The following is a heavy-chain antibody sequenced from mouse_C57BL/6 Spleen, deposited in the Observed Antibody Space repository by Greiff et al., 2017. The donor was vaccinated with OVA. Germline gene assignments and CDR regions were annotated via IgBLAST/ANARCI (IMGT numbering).Heavy chain of an antibody. CDR1: GFSLTSYG. CDR3: ASWDAMDY. Sequence: QVQLQQSGPGLVQPSQRLSITCTVSGFSLTSYGVHWVRQSPGKGLEWLGVIWSGGSTDYNAAFISRLGISKDNSKSQVCFKMNSQQAVDTAITYCASWDAMDYWGQGTSVTVSS. V-gene: IGHV2-2*01. J-gene: IGHJ4*01. CDR2: IWSGGST.